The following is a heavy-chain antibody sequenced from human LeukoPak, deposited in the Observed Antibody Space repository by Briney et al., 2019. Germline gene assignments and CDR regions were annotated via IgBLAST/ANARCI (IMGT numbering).Heavy chain of an antibody. CDR2: ISPTGSTT. CDR1: GFSFSGHW. Sequence: GGSLSLSWTASGFSFSGHWMHWARHLPGKGLVWVSRISPTGSTTSYADSVKGRFTVSRDNAKNTLYLQVNNLRAEDTAVYYCARGPNSNWSGLDFWGQGTLLTVSS. CDR3: ARGPNSNWSGLDF. J-gene: IGHJ4*02. D-gene: IGHD6-6*01. V-gene: IGHV3-74*01.